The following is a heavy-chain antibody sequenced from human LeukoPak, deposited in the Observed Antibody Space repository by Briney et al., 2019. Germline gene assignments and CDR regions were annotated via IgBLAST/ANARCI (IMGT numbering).Heavy chain of an antibody. CDR1: CYTFTTCY. Sequence: ASVKVSCKASCYTFTTCYMHWVRQAPGPGLEFMGIINPSGGSKNYAQKFQGRLTMTRDTTTSTVYMNLSSLRSEDTAVYYCARDATDDSFDIWGQGTMVTVSS. J-gene: IGHJ3*02. CDR2: INPSGGSK. V-gene: IGHV1-46*01. CDR3: ARDATDDSFDI.